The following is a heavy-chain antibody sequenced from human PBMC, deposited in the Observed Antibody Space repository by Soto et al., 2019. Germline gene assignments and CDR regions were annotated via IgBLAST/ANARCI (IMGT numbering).Heavy chain of an antibody. Sequence: EVQLLESGGGVAQPGGSLRVSCAASGFPFSAYAMSWVRQAPGKGLEWVSIITATDGSTYYADSLKGRFTISRDDAKNTLHLQMNSLRVEDTAVYYCVKGLYVWGVTGDYWGQGTLVTVSS. D-gene: IGHD3-10*02. CDR1: GFPFSAYA. V-gene: IGHV3-23*01. J-gene: IGHJ4*02. CDR2: ITATDGST. CDR3: VKGLYVWGVTGDY.